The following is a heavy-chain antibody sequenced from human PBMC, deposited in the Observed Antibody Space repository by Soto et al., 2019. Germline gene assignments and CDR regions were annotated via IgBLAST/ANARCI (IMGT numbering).Heavy chain of an antibody. D-gene: IGHD3-9*01. CDR3: ARGLPYDILTGSPLGYFDY. CDR2: IYSGGST. V-gene: IGHV3-66*01. J-gene: IGHJ4*02. Sequence: GGSLRLSCAASGSTVSSNYMSWVRQAPGKGLDWVLVIYSGGSTYYAVSVKGRFTISRDNSRNTLYLQMNSLRAEDTAVYYCARGLPYDILTGSPLGYFDYWGQGTLVTVSS. CDR1: GSTVSSNY.